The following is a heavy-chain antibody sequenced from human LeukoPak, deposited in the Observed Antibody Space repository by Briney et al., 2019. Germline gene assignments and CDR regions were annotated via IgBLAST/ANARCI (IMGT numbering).Heavy chain of an antibody. CDR1: GFTFSSYG. CDR2: ISYDGSNK. J-gene: IGHJ4*02. CDR3: AKSRPLYSSGYYFDY. Sequence: GSLRLSCAASGFTFSSYGMHWVRQAPGKGLEWVAVISYDGSNKYYADSVKGRFTISRDNSKNTLYLQMNSLRAEDTAVYYCAKSRPLYSSGYYFDYWGQGTLVTVSS. V-gene: IGHV3-30*18. D-gene: IGHD6-19*01.